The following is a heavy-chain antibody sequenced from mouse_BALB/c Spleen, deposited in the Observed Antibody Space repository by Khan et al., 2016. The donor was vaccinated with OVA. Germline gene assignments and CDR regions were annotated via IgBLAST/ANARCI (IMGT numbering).Heavy chain of an antibody. J-gene: IGHJ2*01. D-gene: IGHD1-1*01. CDR3: ARIKKIVATYFDY. Sequence: QVQLQQPGAELVKAGASVKMSCKASGYTFTSYWMHWVQQRPGQGLEWFAETNPTNGRTYYNEKFKSKATMTVDKSSSPAYMLLSGPTFEDAAVYYCARIKKIVATYFDYWGQGTTLTVSS. CDR1: GYTFTSYW. V-gene: IGHV1S81*02. CDR2: TNPTNGRT.